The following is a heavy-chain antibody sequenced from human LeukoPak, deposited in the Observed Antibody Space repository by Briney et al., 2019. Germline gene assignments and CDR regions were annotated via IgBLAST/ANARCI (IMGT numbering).Heavy chain of an antibody. D-gene: IGHD6-6*01. J-gene: IGHJ6*03. Sequence: PSGTLSLTCAVSGGSISSSNWWSWVRQPPGKGLEWIGEIYHSGSTNYNPSLKSRVTISVDTPKNQFSLKLSSVTAADTAVYYCARYWGSSYYYYYMDVWGKGTTVTVSS. CDR1: GGSISSSNW. V-gene: IGHV4-4*02. CDR2: IYHSGST. CDR3: ARYWGSSYYYYYMDV.